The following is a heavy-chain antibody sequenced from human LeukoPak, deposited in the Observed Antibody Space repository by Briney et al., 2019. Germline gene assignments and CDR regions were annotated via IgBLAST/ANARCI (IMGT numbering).Heavy chain of an antibody. Sequence: GASVKVSCKASGYTFTSYGISWVRQAPGQGLEWMGWISAYNGNTNYAQKLQGRVTMTTDTSTSTAYMELRSLRSDDTAVYYCARDPGSIAAPTADWYFDLWGRGTLVTVSS. J-gene: IGHJ2*01. CDR2: ISAYNGNT. V-gene: IGHV1-18*01. CDR1: GYTFTSYG. D-gene: IGHD6-6*01. CDR3: ARDPGSIAAPTADWYFDL.